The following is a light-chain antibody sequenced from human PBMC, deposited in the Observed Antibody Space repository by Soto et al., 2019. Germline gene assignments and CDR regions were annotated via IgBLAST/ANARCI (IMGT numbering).Light chain of an antibody. J-gene: IGKJ3*01. CDR2: GAS. V-gene: IGKV1-27*01. Sequence: DIQMTQSPASLSASVGDRVSITCRASQDISIYLAWYQQKPGEVPTLLIYGASTLHSGVPSRFSGSGSGTEFTLTISSLQPEDVATYYCQEYDDGPFSFGPGTKVDIK. CDR3: QEYDDGPFS. CDR1: QDISIY.